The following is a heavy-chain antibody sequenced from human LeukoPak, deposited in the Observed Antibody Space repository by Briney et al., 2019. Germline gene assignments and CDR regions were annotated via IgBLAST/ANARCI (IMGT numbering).Heavy chain of an antibody. D-gene: IGHD3-22*01. CDR1: GFTVSMSW. CDR3: ATSQASSGNN. Sequence: GGCLRLSCAAAGFTVSMSWMSWVRQAPGKGRGWVANIKGDGSAKYYVDAVKGRFTISRDNAKNSLYLQMNSLRVEDTAIYYCATSQASSGNNWGQGTLVTVSS. J-gene: IGHJ4*02. V-gene: IGHV3-7*01. CDR2: IKGDGSAK.